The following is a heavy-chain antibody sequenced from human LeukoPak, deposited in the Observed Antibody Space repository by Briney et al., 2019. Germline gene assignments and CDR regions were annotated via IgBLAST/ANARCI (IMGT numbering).Heavy chain of an antibody. CDR3: ARDRPLFSSGDYYGMDV. D-gene: IGHD6-19*01. J-gene: IGHJ6*02. Sequence: ASVKVSCKASGYSFTVYYFHWVRQAPGQGLEWMGWINPNSGDTNYAQKFQGRVTMTRDTSISTAYMELSRLGADDTAVYYCARDRPLFSSGDYYGMDVWGQGTTVTV. CDR2: INPNSGDT. CDR1: GYSFTVYY. V-gene: IGHV1-2*02.